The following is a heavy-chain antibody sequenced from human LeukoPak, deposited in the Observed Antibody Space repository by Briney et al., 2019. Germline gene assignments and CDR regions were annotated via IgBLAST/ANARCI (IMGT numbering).Heavy chain of an antibody. CDR1: GGSFSGYY. CDR2: IYYSGST. CDR3: ARDHGSGWLQYFDY. V-gene: IGHV4-59*01. J-gene: IGHJ4*02. D-gene: IGHD6-19*01. Sequence: SETLSLTCAVYGGSFSGYYWSWIRQPPGKGLEWIGYIYYSGSTNYNPSLKSRVTISLDTSKNQFSLKLSSVTAADTAVYYCARDHGSGWLQYFDYWGQGTLVTVSS.